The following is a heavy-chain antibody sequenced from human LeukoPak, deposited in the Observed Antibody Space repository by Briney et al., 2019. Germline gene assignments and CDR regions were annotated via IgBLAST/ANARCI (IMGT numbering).Heavy chain of an antibody. D-gene: IGHD2-2*01. CDR1: GGTFSSYA. CDR2: IIPIFGTA. V-gene: IGHV1-69*05. J-gene: IGHJ5*02. CDR3: ARDHCSSTSCYLPRLGFGP. Sequence: ASVKVSCKASGGTFSSYAISWVRQAPGQGLEWMGGIIPIFGTANYAQKFQGRVTITTDESTSTAYMELSSLRSEDTAVYYCARDHCSSTSCYLPRLGFGPWGQGTLVTVSS.